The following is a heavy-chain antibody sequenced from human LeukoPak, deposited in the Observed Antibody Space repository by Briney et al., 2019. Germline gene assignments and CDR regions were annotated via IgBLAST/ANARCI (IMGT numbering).Heavy chain of an antibody. V-gene: IGHV4-31*03. Sequence: PSQTLSLTCTVSGGSISSGGYYWSWIRQHPGKGLEWMGYIYYSGSTYYNPSLKSRVSISVDTSKSQFSLKLSSVTAADTAVYYCARQNDYGDYYFDYWGQGTLVTVSS. CDR3: ARQNDYGDYYFDY. CDR2: IYYSGST. D-gene: IGHD4-17*01. J-gene: IGHJ4*02. CDR1: GGSISSGGYY.